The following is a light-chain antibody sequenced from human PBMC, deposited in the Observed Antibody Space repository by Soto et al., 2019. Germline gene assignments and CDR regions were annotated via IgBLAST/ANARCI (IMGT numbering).Light chain of an antibody. CDR2: GAS. V-gene: IGKV3-20*01. CDR1: QSVSSSY. CDR3: HQYGSSPYT. Sequence: EIVLTQSPGTLSLSPGERATLSCRASQSVSSSYLVWYQQKPGQSPRLLIYGASSRATGIPDRFSGSGSGTDFTITINRLELEDFAVYYCHQYGSSPYTFGQGTKLEI. J-gene: IGKJ2*01.